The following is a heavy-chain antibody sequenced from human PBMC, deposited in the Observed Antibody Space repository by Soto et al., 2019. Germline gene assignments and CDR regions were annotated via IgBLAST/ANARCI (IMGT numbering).Heavy chain of an antibody. V-gene: IGHV3-23*01. D-gene: IGHD1-26*01. CDR1: GFTFSSYA. CDR2: ISGSGDST. Sequence: EVQLLESGGGLVQPGGSLRLSCAASGFTFSSYAMRWVRQAPGKGLEWVSAISGSGDSTYYAYSVKGRFTISRDNSKNTLYLQMNSLRGEDTAVYHCARGGSGSYYDYWGQGTLVTVSS. CDR3: ARGGSGSYYDY. J-gene: IGHJ4*02.